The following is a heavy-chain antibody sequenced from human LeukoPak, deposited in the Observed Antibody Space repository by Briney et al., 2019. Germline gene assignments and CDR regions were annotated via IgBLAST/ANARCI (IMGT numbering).Heavy chain of an antibody. CDR1: GGSFSGYY. Sequence: SETLSLTCAVYGGSFSGYYWSWIRQPPGKGLEWIGEINHSGSTNYNPSLKSRVTISVDTSKNQFSLNLRSVTAADTAVYYCTRGRYSFAYWGQGTLVTVSS. J-gene: IGHJ4*02. CDR3: TRGRYSFAY. V-gene: IGHV4-34*01. CDR2: INHSGST. D-gene: IGHD5-18*01.